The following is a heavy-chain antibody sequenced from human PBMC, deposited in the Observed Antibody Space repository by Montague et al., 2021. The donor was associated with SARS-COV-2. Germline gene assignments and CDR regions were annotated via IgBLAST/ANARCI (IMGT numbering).Heavy chain of an antibody. J-gene: IGHJ3*02. Sequence: SLRLSCAASGFTFNSYAVNWVRQAPGKGLEWVSSISGSGAGTYYADSVKGRFTISRDNSKNTLYLQMNSLRAEDTAVYYCAKGGGGYNDAFEIWGQGTRVTGSS. V-gene: IGHV3-23*01. D-gene: IGHD3-22*01. CDR3: AKGGGGYNDAFEI. CDR2: ISGSGAGT. CDR1: GFTFNSYA.